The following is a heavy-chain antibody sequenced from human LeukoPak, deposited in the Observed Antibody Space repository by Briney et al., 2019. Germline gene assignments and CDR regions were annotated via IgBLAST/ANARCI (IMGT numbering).Heavy chain of an antibody. V-gene: IGHV3-53*01. J-gene: IGHJ6*03. CDR1: AFTVSRNS. D-gene: IGHD3-10*01. Sequence: GGSLRLSCTVSAFTVSRNSMSWVRQAPGKGLEWVSFIYSGSTHYSDSVKGRFTISIDNSKNTLYLQMNSLRAEDTAVYYCARGIWFGEGYYFYMDVWGKGTTVTISS. CDR3: ARGIWFGEGYYFYMDV. CDR2: IYSGST.